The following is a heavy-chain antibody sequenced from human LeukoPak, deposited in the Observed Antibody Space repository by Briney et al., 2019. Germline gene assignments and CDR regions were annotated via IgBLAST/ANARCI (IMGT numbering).Heavy chain of an antibody. CDR2: ISSSSSTI. Sequence: RAGGSLRLSCAASGFTFSSYAMHWVRQAPGKGLEWVSYISSSSSTIYYADSVKGRFTISRDNAKNSLYLQMNSLRDEDTAVYYCAGNSSGYYPDAFDIWGQGTMVTVSS. CDR3: AGNSSGYYPDAFDI. J-gene: IGHJ3*02. V-gene: IGHV3-48*02. CDR1: GFTFSSYA. D-gene: IGHD3-22*01.